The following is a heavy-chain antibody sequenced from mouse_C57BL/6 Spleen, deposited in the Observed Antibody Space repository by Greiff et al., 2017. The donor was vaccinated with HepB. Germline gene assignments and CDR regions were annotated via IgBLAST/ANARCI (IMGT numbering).Heavy chain of an antibody. CDR3: ARKSNYETWYFDV. V-gene: IGHV1-26*01. D-gene: IGHD2-5*01. J-gene: IGHJ1*03. Sequence: EVQLQQSGPELVKPGASVKISCKASGYTFTDYYMNWVKQSHGKSLEWIGDINPNNGGTSYNQKFKGKATLTVDTSSSTAYMELRSLTSEDSAVYYCARKSNYETWYFDVWGTGTTVTVSS. CDR2: INPNNGGT. CDR1: GYTFTDYY.